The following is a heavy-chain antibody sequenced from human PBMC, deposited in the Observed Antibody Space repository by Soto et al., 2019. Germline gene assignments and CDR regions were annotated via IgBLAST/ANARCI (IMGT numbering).Heavy chain of an antibody. D-gene: IGHD4-17*01. Sequence: SETLSLTCAVYGGSFSGYYWSWIRQPPGKGLEWIGEINHSGSTNYNPSLKSRVTISVDTSKNQFSLKLSSVTAADTAVYYCARGGRTTVTFFDYWGQGTLVTVSS. V-gene: IGHV4-34*01. CDR2: INHSGST. CDR3: ARGGRTTVTFFDY. J-gene: IGHJ4*02. CDR1: GGSFSGYY.